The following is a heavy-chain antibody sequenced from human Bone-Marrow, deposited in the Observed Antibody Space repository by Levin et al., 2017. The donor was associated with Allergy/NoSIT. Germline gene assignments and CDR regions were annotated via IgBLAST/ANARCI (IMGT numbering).Heavy chain of an antibody. Sequence: PGESLKISCKASGGTFSSYAISWVRQAPGQGLEWMGGIIPIFGTANYAQKFQGRVTITADESTSTAYTELSSLRSEGTAVYYCARGNSRNDLRGGAFGIWGQGTMVTVSS. CDR2: IIPIFGTA. CDR1: GGTFSSYA. D-gene: IGHD1-1*01. V-gene: IGHV1-69*01. CDR3: ARGNSRNDLRGGAFGI. J-gene: IGHJ3*02.